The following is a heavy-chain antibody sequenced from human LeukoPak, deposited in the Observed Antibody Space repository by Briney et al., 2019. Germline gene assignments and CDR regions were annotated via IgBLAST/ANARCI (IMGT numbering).Heavy chain of an antibody. CDR2: IYHSGST. CDR1: GYSISSGYY. CDR3: ARWKDSSSSED. D-gene: IGHD6-6*01. Sequence: PSETLSLTCTVSGYSISSGYYWGWIRQPPGKGLEWIGSIYHSGSTYYNPSLKSRVTMSVDTSKNQFSLKLSSVTAADTAVYYCARWKDSSSSEDWGQGTLVTVSS. V-gene: IGHV4-38-2*02. J-gene: IGHJ4*02.